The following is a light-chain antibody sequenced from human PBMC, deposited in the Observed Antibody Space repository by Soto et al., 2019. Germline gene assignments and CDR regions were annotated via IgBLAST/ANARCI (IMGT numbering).Light chain of an antibody. V-gene: IGKV3-20*01. CDR1: QGVGSY. J-gene: IGKJ2*01. CDR3: LQYDSSPRT. CDR2: GAS. Sequence: EMVLTQSPGSLALFPGERATLSCRARQGVGSYLTWYQQKPGQAPRLLIYGASSRATGIPDRFSGSGSGTDFTLTITRLAPVDFAVYYCLQYDSSPRTFGQGTKLDIK.